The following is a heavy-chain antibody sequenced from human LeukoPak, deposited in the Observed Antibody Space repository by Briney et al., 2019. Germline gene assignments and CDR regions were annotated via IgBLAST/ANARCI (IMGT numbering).Heavy chain of an antibody. CDR2: INPSGGST. CDR1: GYTFTSYY. J-gene: IGHJ2*01. D-gene: IGHD3-22*01. Sequence: GASVKVSCKASGYTFTSYYMHWVRQAPGQGLEWMGIINPSGGSTSYAQKFQGRVTMTRDTSTSTVYMELSSLRSEDTAVYYCARQGGKYYDSSGYDDWYFDLWGRGTLVTVSS. V-gene: IGHV1-46*01. CDR3: ARQGGKYYDSSGYDDWYFDL.